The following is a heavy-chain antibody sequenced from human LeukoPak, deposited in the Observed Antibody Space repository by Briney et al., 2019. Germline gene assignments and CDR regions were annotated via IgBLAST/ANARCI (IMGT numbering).Heavy chain of an antibody. V-gene: IGHV3-23*01. CDR1: GFTFSNYA. CDR3: ANPYSNIDY. Sequence: GGSLRLSCAASGFTFSNYAMSWVRQGPGKGLEWVSAISGGGRNTYYADSVKGRFTISRDNSKNTLYLQMNSLRAEDTAVYYCANPYSNIDYWGQGTLVTVSS. J-gene: IGHJ4*02. CDR2: ISGGGRNT. D-gene: IGHD6-13*01.